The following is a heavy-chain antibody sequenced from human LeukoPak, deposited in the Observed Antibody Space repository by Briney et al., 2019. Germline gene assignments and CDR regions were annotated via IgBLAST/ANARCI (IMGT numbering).Heavy chain of an antibody. Sequence: PGRSLRLSCAASGFTFSSYGMHWVRQAPGKGLEWVAVIWNDGSNKFYADSVKGRFTISRDNSKNTLYLQMNSLRAEDTAVYYCAKETYSYGSTRDYYYYGMDVWGQGTTVTVSS. CDR2: IWNDGSNK. J-gene: IGHJ6*02. CDR3: AKETYSYGSTRDYYYYGMDV. CDR1: GFTFSSYG. V-gene: IGHV3-33*06. D-gene: IGHD5-18*01.